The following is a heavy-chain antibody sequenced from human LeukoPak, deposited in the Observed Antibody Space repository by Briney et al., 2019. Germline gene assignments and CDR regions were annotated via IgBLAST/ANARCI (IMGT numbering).Heavy chain of an antibody. D-gene: IGHD7-27*01. CDR2: IKGDGSDK. CDR1: GFTYTNYW. V-gene: IGHV3-7*03. J-gene: IGHJ4*02. Sequence: GGSLRLSCVASGFTYTNYWMAWVRQAPGKGLEWVANIKGDGSDKNHADSVKGRFTVSRDNAKNSLYLEMNNLRAEDTAVCYCARDVPWGYFDYWGQGTLVTSSS. CDR3: ARDVPWGYFDY.